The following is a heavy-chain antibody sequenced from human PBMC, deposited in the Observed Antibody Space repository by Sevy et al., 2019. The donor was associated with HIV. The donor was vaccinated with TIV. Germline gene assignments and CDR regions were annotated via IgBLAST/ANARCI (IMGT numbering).Heavy chain of an antibody. CDR3: ADRGDGSGRYPLGMDV. J-gene: IGHJ6*02. CDR2: ISGSGGST. D-gene: IGHD3-10*01. Sequence: GGSLRLSCAASGFTFSSYAMSWVRQAPGKGLERVSAISGSGGSTYYADSVKGRFTISRDNSKNTLYLQMNSLRAEDTAVYYCADRGDGSGRYPLGMDVWGQGTTVTVSS. V-gene: IGHV3-23*01. CDR1: GFTFSSYA.